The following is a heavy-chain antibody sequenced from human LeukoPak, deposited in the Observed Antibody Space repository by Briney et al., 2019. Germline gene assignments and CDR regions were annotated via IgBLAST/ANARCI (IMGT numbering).Heavy chain of an antibody. CDR1: GYTFTSYG. CDR2: ISAYNGKK. Sequence: ASVKVSCKASGYTFTSYGMSWVRQAPGQGLDWMGWISAYNGKKNYSQKLQGRVTMTTDTSTSTAYMELRSLRSDDTAVYYCARGGYSSSSWRHAFDIWGQGTMVTVSS. V-gene: IGHV1-18*01. J-gene: IGHJ3*02. CDR3: ARGGYSSSSWRHAFDI. D-gene: IGHD6-6*01.